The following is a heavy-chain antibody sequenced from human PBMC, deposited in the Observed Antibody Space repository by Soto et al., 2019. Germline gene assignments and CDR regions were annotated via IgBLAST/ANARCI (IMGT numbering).Heavy chain of an antibody. CDR2: IYPGDSDT. Sequence: PGESLKISCKGSGYSFTSYWIGWVRQMPGKGLEWMGIIYPGDSDTRYSPSFQGQVTISADKSISTAYLQWSSLKASDTAMYYCARLTVPATYYCGMDVWGQGTTVTVSS. CDR3: ARLTVPATYYCGMDV. V-gene: IGHV5-51*01. CDR1: GYSFTSYW. D-gene: IGHD2-2*01. J-gene: IGHJ6*02.